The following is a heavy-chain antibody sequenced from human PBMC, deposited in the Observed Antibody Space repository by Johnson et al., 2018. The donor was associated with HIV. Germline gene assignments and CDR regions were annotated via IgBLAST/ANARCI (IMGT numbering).Heavy chain of an antibody. J-gene: IGHJ3*02. V-gene: IGHV3-23*04. Sequence: EVQLVESGGGLVQPGGSLRLSCAASGFTFSSYVMSWVRQAPGKGLEWVSSISGSGGGTYYADSVKGRFTISRDNSKNTLYLQMNSLRAEDTAVYYCAKDRGSALAQLPIFRSAFDIWGQGTMVTVAS. CDR1: GFTFSSYV. CDR3: AKDRGSALAQLPIFRSAFDI. CDR2: ISGSGGGT. D-gene: IGHD6-6*01.